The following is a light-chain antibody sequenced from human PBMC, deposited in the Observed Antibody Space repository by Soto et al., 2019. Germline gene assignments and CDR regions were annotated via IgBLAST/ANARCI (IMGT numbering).Light chain of an antibody. CDR2: RGT. CDR1: SSDVGAYDA. Sequence: QSALAQPASVSGSPGQSITISCTGTSSDVGAYDAVSWYQQHPGKAPQVIIYRGTKRPSGVSTRFSGSVSGNTASLTVSGLQAEDEADYYCVAWDDNLSSRVFGGGTKLTVL. CDR3: VAWDDNLSSRV. V-gene: IGLV2-23*01. J-gene: IGLJ3*02.